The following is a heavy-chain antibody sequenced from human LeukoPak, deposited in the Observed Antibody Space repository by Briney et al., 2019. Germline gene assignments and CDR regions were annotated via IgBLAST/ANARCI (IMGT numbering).Heavy chain of an antibody. CDR1: GGSISSSNYY. V-gene: IGHV4-39*01. Sequence: SETLSLTCPVSGGSISSSNYYWGWIRQPPGKGLEWIGSISYSGNTHYNPSLKSRVAISVDTSNNQFSLKLTSVTAADTAVYYCARXSXKNDFWSAYXSXFXPXXQGXXXXXS. CDR3: ARXSXKNDFWSAYXSXFXP. CDR2: ISYSGNT. J-gene: IGHJ5*02. D-gene: IGHD3-3*01.